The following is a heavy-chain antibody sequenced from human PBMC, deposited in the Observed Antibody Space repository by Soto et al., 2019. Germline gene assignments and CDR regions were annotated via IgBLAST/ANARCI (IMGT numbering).Heavy chain of an antibody. D-gene: IGHD2-2*01. CDR1: GGTFSSYA. J-gene: IGHJ6*01. CDR3: ARSGHCSSTSCYGDDYYYGMDV. Sequence: QVQLVQSGAAVKKPGSSVKVSCQASGGTFSSYAISWVRQAPGHGLEWMGGIIPIFGTANYAQKFQGRFTITADESTSTAYMEVSSLRSEDTAVYYCARSGHCSSTSCYGDDYYYGMDVCGQGTTVTVS. V-gene: IGHV1-69*01. CDR2: IIPIFGTA.